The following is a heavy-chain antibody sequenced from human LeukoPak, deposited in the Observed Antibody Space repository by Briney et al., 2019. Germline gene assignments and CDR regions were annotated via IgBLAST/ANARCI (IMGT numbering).Heavy chain of an antibody. CDR2: IYYSGST. J-gene: IGHJ3*02. V-gene: IGHV4-59*12. Sequence: SETLSLTCTVSGGSISSYYWSWIRQPPGKGLEWIGYIYYSGSTNYNPSLKSRVTISVDTSKNQFSLKLSSVTAADTAVYYCARESDSSGYYLAFDIWGQGTMVTVSS. CDR1: GGSISSYY. D-gene: IGHD3-22*01. CDR3: ARESDSSGYYLAFDI.